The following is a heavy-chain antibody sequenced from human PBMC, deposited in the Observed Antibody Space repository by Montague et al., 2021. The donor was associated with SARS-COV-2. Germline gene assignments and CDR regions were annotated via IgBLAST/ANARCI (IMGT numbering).Heavy chain of an antibody. CDR2: NYFHGNA. V-gene: IGHV4-38-2*02. CDR1: GYFIGTGYY. Sequence: SETLSLTCSVSGYFIGTGYYWGWIRQSPGKGLEWIGSNYFHGNAYYNPSLNSRVTISLDTSNNQFSLRLTSVTTSDTAFYYCARGRVTRAGFDYWGQGSRVIVSS. CDR3: ARGRVTRAGFDY. D-gene: IGHD2-21*02. J-gene: IGHJ4*02.